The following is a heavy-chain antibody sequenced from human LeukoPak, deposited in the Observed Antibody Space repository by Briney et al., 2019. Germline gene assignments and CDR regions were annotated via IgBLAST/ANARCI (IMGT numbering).Heavy chain of an antibody. CDR2: INHSGST. Sequence: SETLSLTCAVYGESFSGYYWSWIRQPPGKGLEWIGEINHSGSTSYNPSLKSRVTISEDTSKNQFSLNVTSVTAADTAIYYCTRAYSPVSNGSHSLFDPWGQGTLVIVSS. CDR3: TRAYSPVSNGSHSLFDP. J-gene: IGHJ5*02. D-gene: IGHD1-26*01. CDR1: GESFSGYY. V-gene: IGHV4-34*01.